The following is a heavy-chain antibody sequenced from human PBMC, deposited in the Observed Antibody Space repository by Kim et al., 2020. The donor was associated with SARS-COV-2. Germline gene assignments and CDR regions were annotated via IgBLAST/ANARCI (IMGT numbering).Heavy chain of an antibody. D-gene: IGHD4-17*01. J-gene: IGHJ4*02. CDR1: GFTFSSYS. Sequence: GGSLRLSCAASGFTFSSYSMNWVRQAPGKGLEWVSSISSRSSYIYYTDSVKGRFTISRDNAKNSLYLQMNSLRAEDTAVYYCARDLYGDYVYDYWGQGTLVTVSS. V-gene: IGHV3-21*01. CDR3: ARDLYGDYVYDY. CDR2: ISSRSSYI.